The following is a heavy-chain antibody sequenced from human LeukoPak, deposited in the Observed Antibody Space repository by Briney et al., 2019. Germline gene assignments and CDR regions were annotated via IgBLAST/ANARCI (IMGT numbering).Heavy chain of an antibody. CDR1: GYTFTSYG. Sequence: RASVKVSCKASGYTFTSYGISWVRQAPGQGLEWMGWINPRSADTNYAQRFQGRVTMTRDTSISTAYMELSRLRSDDTAVFYCARGRPLIGATHDAFDIWGLGTMVTVSS. D-gene: IGHD5-12*01. V-gene: IGHV1-2*02. CDR3: ARGRPLIGATHDAFDI. CDR2: INPRSADT. J-gene: IGHJ3*02.